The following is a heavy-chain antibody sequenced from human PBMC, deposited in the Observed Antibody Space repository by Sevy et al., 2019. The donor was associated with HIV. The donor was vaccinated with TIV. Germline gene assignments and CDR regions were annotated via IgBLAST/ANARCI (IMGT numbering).Heavy chain of an antibody. Sequence: SETLSLTCSVSGGSISSYYWTWIRQPPGKGLEWIGYVNYRGSTNYNPSLKSRLTMSVDISKNQFSLNLTSVTAADTAVYYCARDSSTGITVHGVVTYGMDVWGQGTTVTVSS. J-gene: IGHJ6*02. CDR1: GGSISSYY. V-gene: IGHV4-59*01. D-gene: IGHD3-3*01. CDR2: VNYRGST. CDR3: ARDSSTGITVHGVVTYGMDV.